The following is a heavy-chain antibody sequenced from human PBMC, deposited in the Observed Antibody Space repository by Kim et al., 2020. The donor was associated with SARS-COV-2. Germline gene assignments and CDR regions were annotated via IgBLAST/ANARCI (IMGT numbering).Heavy chain of an antibody. CDR3: ARGRAGVVPSPILGIGPQYDYYAMDV. J-gene: IGHJ6*02. Sequence: SETLSLSCAVYVGSFSGYHWSWIRQPPGKGLEWIGEINHSGATNYNPSLKSRVAISVDTSKNQFSLKLNSVTAADTAVYFCARGRAGVVPSPILGIGPQYDYYAMDVWGQGTTVTVSS. CDR2: INHSGAT. D-gene: IGHD3-3*01. V-gene: IGHV4-34*01. CDR1: VGSFSGYH.